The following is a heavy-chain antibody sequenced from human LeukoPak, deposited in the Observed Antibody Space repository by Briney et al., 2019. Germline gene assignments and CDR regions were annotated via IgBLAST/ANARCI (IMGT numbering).Heavy chain of an antibody. D-gene: IGHD2-15*01. Sequence: SETLSLTCSVSGFSIGTGYSWGWIRQPPGKGLEWIGTIYHRGNTYYNPSLMSRVTISLDTSKNQFSLRLTSVTAADTAVYYCARLSLHCSGGSCYRGAFDSWGQGTLVTVSS. CDR1: GFSIGTGYS. CDR2: IYHRGNT. J-gene: IGHJ4*02. V-gene: IGHV4-38-2*01. CDR3: ARLSLHCSGGSCYRGAFDS.